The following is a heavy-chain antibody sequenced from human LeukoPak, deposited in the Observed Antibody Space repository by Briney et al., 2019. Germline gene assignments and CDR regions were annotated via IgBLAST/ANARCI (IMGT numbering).Heavy chain of an antibody. D-gene: IGHD2-8*01. CDR2: INPNSGDT. Sequence: ASVKVSCKAFGYTFTDYHMHWVRQAHGQGLEWMGWINPNSGDTNYAQKFQGRVTMTRDTTISTAYMELSRLRSDDTAVFYCATLMAHLDYWGQGTLVTVSS. CDR3: ATLMAHLDY. J-gene: IGHJ4*02. V-gene: IGHV1-2*02. CDR1: GYTFTDYH.